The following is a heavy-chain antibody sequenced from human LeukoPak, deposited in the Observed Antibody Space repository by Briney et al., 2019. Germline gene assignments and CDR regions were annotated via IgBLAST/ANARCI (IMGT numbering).Heavy chain of an antibody. V-gene: IGHV3-9*01. CDR1: GFSFDEFA. CDR2: IRWNSDNI. CDR3: AKGLIPAISGAFDY. Sequence: PGRSLRLSCAASGFSFDEFAMHWVRQAPGKGLEWISGIRWNSDNIDYADSVRGRFTISRDNAKNSLYLQMNSLRSDDTALYFCAKGLIPAISGAFDYWGQGVLVTVSS. D-gene: IGHD3-3*01. J-gene: IGHJ4*02.